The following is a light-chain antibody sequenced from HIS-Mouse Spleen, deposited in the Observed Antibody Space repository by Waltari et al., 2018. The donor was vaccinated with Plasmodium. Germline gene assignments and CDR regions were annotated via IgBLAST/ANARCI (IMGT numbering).Light chain of an antibody. CDR2: AAC. J-gene: IGKJ2*01. CDR1: QGISSY. CDR3: QQYYSYPYT. Sequence: AIRMTQSPSSFSASTGDRVTITCRASQGISSYLAWYQQKPGKAPKLLIHAACTLQSGVPSRFSGSGSGTDFTLTISCLQSEDFATYYCQQYYSYPYTFGQGTKLEIK. V-gene: IGKV1-8*01.